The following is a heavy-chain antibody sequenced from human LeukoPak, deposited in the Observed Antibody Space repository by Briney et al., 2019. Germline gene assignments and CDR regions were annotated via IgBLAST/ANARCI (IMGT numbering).Heavy chain of an antibody. CDR3: ARYPYCGGDCLGNGMDV. D-gene: IGHD2-21*02. J-gene: IGHJ6*02. CDR2: INHSGST. Sequence: PSETLSLTCAAYGGSFSGYYWSWIRQPPGKGLEWIGEINHSGSTNYNPSLKSRVTISVDTSKNQFSLKLSSVTAADTAVYYCARYPYCGGDCLGNGMDVWGQGTTVTVSS. CDR1: GGSFSGYY. V-gene: IGHV4-34*01.